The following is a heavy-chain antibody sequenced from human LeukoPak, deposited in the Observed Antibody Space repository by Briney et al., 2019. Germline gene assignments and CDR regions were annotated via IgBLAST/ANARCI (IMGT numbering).Heavy chain of an antibody. D-gene: IGHD6-25*01. J-gene: IGHJ5*02. Sequence: GGSLRLSCAASGFTVSSNYMSWVRQAPGKGLEWVSVIYSGGSTYYADSVKGRFTISRDNSKNTLYLQMNSLRAEDTAVYYCARVEPPAGWFDPWGQGTLVAVSS. CDR3: ARVEPPAGWFDP. V-gene: IGHV3-53*01. CDR2: IYSGGST. CDR1: GFTVSSNY.